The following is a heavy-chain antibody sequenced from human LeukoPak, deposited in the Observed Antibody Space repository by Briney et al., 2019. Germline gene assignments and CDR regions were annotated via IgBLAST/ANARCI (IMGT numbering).Heavy chain of an antibody. CDR2: ISYDGSNK. V-gene: IGHV3-30*03. CDR3: ARDPPYDYLFDY. Sequence: PGGSLRLSCAASGFTFSSYSMHWVRQAPGKGLEWVAVISYDGSNKYYADSVKGRFTISRDNSKNTLYLQMNSLRAEDTAVYYCARDPPYDYLFDYWGQGTLVTVSS. D-gene: IGHD4-11*01. J-gene: IGHJ4*02. CDR1: GFTFSSYS.